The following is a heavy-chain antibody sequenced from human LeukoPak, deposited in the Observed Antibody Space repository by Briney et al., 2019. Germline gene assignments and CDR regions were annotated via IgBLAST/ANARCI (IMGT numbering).Heavy chain of an antibody. CDR3: ARLISYGGNDAFDI. D-gene: IGHD1-26*01. Sequence: ASVKVSCKASGYTFTGYYIHWVRQAPGQGLEWMGWINPNSGGTNSAQKFQGRVTMTRDTSISTVYMELSSLRSDDTAVYYCARLISYGGNDAFDIWGQGTMVTVSP. V-gene: IGHV1-2*02. CDR2: INPNSGGT. J-gene: IGHJ3*02. CDR1: GYTFTGYY.